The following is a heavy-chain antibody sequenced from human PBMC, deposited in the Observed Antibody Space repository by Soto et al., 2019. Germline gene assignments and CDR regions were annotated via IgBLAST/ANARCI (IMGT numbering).Heavy chain of an antibody. Sequence: SETLSLTCAVSNYSIRSGYYWGWIRQPPGKGLEWIGSMYYSGSTYYNPSLKSRVTISVDTSKNQFSLNLSSVTAADTAVYYCVASLAASGLNWLDPWGRGTLVTVSS. CDR2: MYYSGST. D-gene: IGHD6-13*01. CDR3: VASLAASGLNWLDP. V-gene: IGHV4-38-2*01. CDR1: NYSIRSGYY. J-gene: IGHJ5*02.